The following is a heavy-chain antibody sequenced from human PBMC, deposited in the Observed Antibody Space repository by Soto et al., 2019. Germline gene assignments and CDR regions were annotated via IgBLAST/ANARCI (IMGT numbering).Heavy chain of an antibody. D-gene: IGHD6-19*01. CDR1: GGSVSSGSYY. Sequence: QVQLQESGPGLVKPSETLSLTCTVSGGSVSSGSYYWSWSRQPPWEGLEWIGYIYYSGSTNYNPSLKTRVTIPVDTSKNQFSLKLSSVTAADTVVYYWPREVGLYRSGWLDYWCQGTLVTVSS. CDR2: IYYSGST. V-gene: IGHV4-61*01. CDR3: PREVGLYRSGWLDY. J-gene: IGHJ4*02.